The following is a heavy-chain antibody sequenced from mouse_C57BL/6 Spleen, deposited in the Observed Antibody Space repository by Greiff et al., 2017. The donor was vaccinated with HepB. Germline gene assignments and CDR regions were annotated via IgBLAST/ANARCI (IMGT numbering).Heavy chain of an antibody. D-gene: IGHD1-1*01. V-gene: IGHV1-76*01. J-gene: IGHJ2*01. CDR3: AGGGRYYYGSSGFDY. CDR2: IYPGSGNT. CDR1: GYTFTDYY. Sequence: QVQLQQSGAELVRPGASVKLSCKASGYTFTDYYINWVKQRPGQGLEWIARIYPGSGNTYYNEKFKGKATLTAEKSSSTAYMQLSSLTSEDSAVYFCAGGGRYYYGSSGFDYWGQGTTLTVSS.